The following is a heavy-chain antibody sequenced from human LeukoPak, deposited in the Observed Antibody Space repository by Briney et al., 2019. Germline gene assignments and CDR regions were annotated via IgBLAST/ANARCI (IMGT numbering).Heavy chain of an antibody. CDR2: INYSGST. V-gene: IGHV4-31*03. J-gene: IGHJ4*02. Sequence: PSETLSLTCTVSGGSISSGGYYWSWIRQHPGKGLEWIGYINYSGSTYYNPSLKSRVTISVDTPKNQFSLKLSSVTAADTAVYYCARGGISYYFDYWGQGTLVTVSS. CDR1: GGSISSGGYY. CDR3: ARGGISYYFDY. D-gene: IGHD2-2*01.